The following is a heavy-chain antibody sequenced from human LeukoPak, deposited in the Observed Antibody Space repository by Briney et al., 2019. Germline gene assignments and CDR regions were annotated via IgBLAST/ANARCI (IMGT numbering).Heavy chain of an antibody. D-gene: IGHD1-7*01. CDR2: FYHSGST. CDR1: GYSISSDYY. J-gene: IGHJ5*02. CDR3: ARGLGNWNYSDWFDP. V-gene: IGHV4-38-2*01. Sequence: SETLSLTCAVSGYSISSDYYWGWIRQPPGKGLEWIGSFYHSGSTHYNPSLKSRVTIPVDTSKDQFSLKLSSVTAADTAVYYCARGLGNWNYSDWFDPWGQGTLVTVSS.